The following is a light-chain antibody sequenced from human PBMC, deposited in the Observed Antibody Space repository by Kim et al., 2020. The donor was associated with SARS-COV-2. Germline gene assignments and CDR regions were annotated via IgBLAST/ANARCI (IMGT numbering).Light chain of an antibody. V-gene: IGKV3-15*01. CDR2: GAS. CDR1: QSVSKN. J-gene: IGKJ4*01. Sequence: EIVMTQSPATLSVSPGERATLTCRPSQSVSKNLAWYQQKPGQAPRLLIYGASTRATGIPVRFIGSGSGTAFTLTITSLQSEDSAVYYCQQYENWLAFGGGTKVDIK. CDR3: QQYENWLA.